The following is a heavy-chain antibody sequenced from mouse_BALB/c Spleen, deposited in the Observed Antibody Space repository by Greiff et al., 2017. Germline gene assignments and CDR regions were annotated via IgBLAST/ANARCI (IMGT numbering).Heavy chain of an antibody. CDR3: ARNPRMYGYDYFDY. CDR1: GFSLTSYG. J-gene: IGHJ2*01. CDR2: IWSGGST. V-gene: IGHV2-2*02. Sequence: VKLMESGPGLVQPSQSLSITCTVSGFSLTSYGVHWVRQSPGKGLEWLGVIWSGGSTDYNAAFISRLSISKDNSKSQVFFKMNSLQANDTAIYYCARNPRMYGYDYFDYWGQGTTLTVSS. D-gene: IGHD2-2*01.